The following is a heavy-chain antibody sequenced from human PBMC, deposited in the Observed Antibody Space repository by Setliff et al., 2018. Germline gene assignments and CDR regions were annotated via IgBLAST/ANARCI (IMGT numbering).Heavy chain of an antibody. CDR3: AREEGPTTDPRKNFDS. CDR1: GHTFTSYF. J-gene: IGHJ5*01. D-gene: IGHD1-1*01. CDR2: INPSGGYT. Sequence: ASVKVSCKASGHTFTSYFMQWVRQAPGQGLEWMGMINPSGGYTIYAQKFQGRVTMTRDTSTSTVYLELSSLRSEDTAVYYCAREEGPTTDPRKNFDSWGQGAPVTVSS. V-gene: IGHV1-46*01.